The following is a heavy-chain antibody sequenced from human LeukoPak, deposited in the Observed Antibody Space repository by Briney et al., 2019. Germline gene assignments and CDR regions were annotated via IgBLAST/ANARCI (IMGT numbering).Heavy chain of an antibody. V-gene: IGHV3-30*02. CDR1: GFSFSSYS. J-gene: IGHJ4*02. CDR3: AKDRRSGSYWDLCDY. Sequence: GGSLRLSCAASGFSFSSYSMHWVRQAPGKGLEWVAFIRYDGSNKYYADSVKGRFTISRDNSKNTLYLQMNSLRAEDTAVYYCAKDRRSGSYWDLCDYWGQGTLVTVSS. D-gene: IGHD1-26*01. CDR2: IRYDGSNK.